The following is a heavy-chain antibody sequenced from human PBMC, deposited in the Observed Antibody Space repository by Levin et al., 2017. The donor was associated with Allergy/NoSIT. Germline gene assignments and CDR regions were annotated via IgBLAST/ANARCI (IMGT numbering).Heavy chain of an antibody. Sequence: PGGSLRLSCTASGFNFNDYFMTWIRQAPGKGLGWLSYMSSSGSTIYYADSVQGRFTISRDGAKNSLYLQMNSLRAEDTAVYYCARVYCRNETCYIGGFDFWGQGTLVTVSS. CDR2: MSSSGSTI. CDR1: GFNFNDYF. D-gene: IGHD2-15*01. CDR3: ARVYCRNETCYIGGFDF. J-gene: IGHJ4*02. V-gene: IGHV3-11*01.